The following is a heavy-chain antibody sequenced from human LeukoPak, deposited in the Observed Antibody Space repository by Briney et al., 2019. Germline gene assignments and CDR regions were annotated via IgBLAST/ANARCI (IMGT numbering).Heavy chain of an antibody. CDR1: GFAISDCS. J-gene: IGHJ4*02. CDR2: ISSSSNKV. Sequence: GGSLRLSCAASGFAISDCSMNWVRQVPGKGLEWVSYISSSSNKVYYADSVKGRFTISRDNAKNSLFLQMNSLRADDTAVYYCARNFYCGGDCAISYFDYWGQGTLVTVSS. CDR3: ARNFYCGGDCAISYFDY. V-gene: IGHV3-48*01. D-gene: IGHD2-21*02.